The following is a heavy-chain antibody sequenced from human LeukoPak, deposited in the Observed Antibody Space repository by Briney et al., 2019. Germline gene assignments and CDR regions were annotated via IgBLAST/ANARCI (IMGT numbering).Heavy chain of an antibody. CDR1: GYSISTGYY. CDR3: ARGSSSWHFDY. CDR2: INHSGST. D-gene: IGHD6-13*01. Sequence: SETLSLTCTVSGYSISTGYYWSWIRQPPGKGLEWIGEINHSGSTNYNPSLKSRVTISVDTSKNQFSLKLSSVTAADTAVYYCARGSSSWHFDYWGQGTLVTVSS. J-gene: IGHJ4*02. V-gene: IGHV4-34*01.